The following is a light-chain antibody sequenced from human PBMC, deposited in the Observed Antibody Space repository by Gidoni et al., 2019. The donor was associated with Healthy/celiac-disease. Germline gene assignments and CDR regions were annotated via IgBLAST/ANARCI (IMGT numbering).Light chain of an antibody. Sequence: EIVLTQSPATLSLSPGARATLSCRASQSVSSYLAWYQQKPGQAPRLLIYDASNRATGIPARFSGSGSGTDFTLTISSLGPEEFAVYYCQQRRNWPLTFGGGTKVEIK. CDR3: QQRRNWPLT. V-gene: IGKV3-11*01. CDR1: QSVSSY. CDR2: DAS. J-gene: IGKJ4*01.